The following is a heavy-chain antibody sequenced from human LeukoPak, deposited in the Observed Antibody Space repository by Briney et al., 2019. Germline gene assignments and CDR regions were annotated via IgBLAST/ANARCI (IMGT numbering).Heavy chain of an antibody. CDR3: AASITMFDY. Sequence: GGSLRLSCAASGFTFSRFWMSWVRQAPGKGLEWVANIKEDGTVKYYVESVKGRFTISRDNAKNSLYLQMNSLRAEDTAVYYCAASITMFDYWGQGTLVTVSS. D-gene: IGHD3-10*01. J-gene: IGHJ4*02. CDR2: IKEDGTVK. CDR1: GFTFSRFW. V-gene: IGHV3-7*02.